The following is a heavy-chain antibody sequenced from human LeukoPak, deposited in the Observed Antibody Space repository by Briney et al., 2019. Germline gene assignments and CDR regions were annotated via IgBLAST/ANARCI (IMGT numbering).Heavy chain of an antibody. J-gene: IGHJ4*02. Sequence: PGGSLRLSCAASGFTFSSYAMHWVRQAPGKGLEWVAVISYDGSNKYYADSVKGRFTISRDNSKNTLYLQMNSLRAEDTAVYHCARDFGSYIDYWGQGTLVTVSS. D-gene: IGHD3-10*01. CDR1: GFTFSSYA. V-gene: IGHV3-30*04. CDR3: ARDFGSYIDY. CDR2: ISYDGSNK.